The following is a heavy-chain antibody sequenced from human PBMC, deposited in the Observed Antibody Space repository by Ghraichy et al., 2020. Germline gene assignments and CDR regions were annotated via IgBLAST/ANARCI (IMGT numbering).Heavy chain of an antibody. V-gene: IGHV4-59*08. Sequence: SETLSLTCTVSGGSMRSQFWTWIRKPPGKGLEWIGYVSYTGNTNYNPSLKSRVIISLDTSKNQFSLSLTSVTAADTAVYYCARRGRGYSLYYHGLDVWGQGTPVTVSS. CDR3: ARRGRGYSLYYHGLDV. CDR1: GGSMRSQF. J-gene: IGHJ6*02. CDR2: VSYTGNT. D-gene: IGHD5-18*01.